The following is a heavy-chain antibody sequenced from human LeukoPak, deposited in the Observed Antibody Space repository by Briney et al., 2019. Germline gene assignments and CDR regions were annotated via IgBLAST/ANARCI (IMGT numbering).Heavy chain of an antibody. V-gene: IGHV4-34*01. CDR1: GGSFSGYY. CDR2: INHSGST. CDR3: ASSYSYGPRSLDY. Sequence: SETLSLTCAVYGGSFSGYYWSWIRQPPGKGLEWIGEINHSGSTNYNPSLKSRVTISVDTSKNQFSLKLSSVTAADTAVYYCASSYSYGPRSLDYWGQGTLVTVSS. D-gene: IGHD5-18*01. J-gene: IGHJ4*02.